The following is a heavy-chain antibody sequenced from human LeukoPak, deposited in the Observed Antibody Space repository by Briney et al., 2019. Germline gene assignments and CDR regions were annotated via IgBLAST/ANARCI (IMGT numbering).Heavy chain of an antibody. D-gene: IGHD6-13*01. CDR1: GFTFSSYA. CDR3: GGTSRSWLYYFDY. CDR2: ISYDGSNK. V-gene: IGHV3-30*04. J-gene: IGHJ4*02. Sequence: GGSLRLSCAASGFTFSSYAMHWVRQAPGKGLEWVAVISYDGSNKYYADSVKGRFTISRDNSKNTLYLQMNSLRAEDTAVYYCGGTSRSWLYYFDYWGQGTLVTVSS.